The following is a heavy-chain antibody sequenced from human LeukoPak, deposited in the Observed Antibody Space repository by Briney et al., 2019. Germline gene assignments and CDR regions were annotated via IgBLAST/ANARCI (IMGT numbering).Heavy chain of an antibody. Sequence: PSETLSLTCTVSGGSISSYYWSWIRQPAGKGLEWIGRIYTSGSTYYNPSLKSRVTISVDTSKNQFSLKLSSVTAADTAVYYCARHGGRYCSSTSCYMDDYWGQGTLVTVSS. J-gene: IGHJ4*02. CDR3: ARHGGRYCSSTSCYMDDY. CDR1: GGSISSYY. D-gene: IGHD2-2*02. V-gene: IGHV4-4*07. CDR2: IYTSGST.